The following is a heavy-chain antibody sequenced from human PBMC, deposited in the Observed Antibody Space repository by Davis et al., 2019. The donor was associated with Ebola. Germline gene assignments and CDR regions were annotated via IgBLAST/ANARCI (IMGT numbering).Heavy chain of an antibody. J-gene: IGHJ6*02. D-gene: IGHD2-21*01. V-gene: IGHV3-66*01. CDR2: IYSGGST. Sequence: GESLKISCVASGFTVSSNYMSWVRQAPGKGLEWVSVIYSGGSTYYADSVKGRFTISRGNSKNTLYLQMNSLRAEDTAVYYCASFVVPYYYGMDVWGQGTTVTVSS. CDR1: GFTVSSNY. CDR3: ASFVVPYYYGMDV.